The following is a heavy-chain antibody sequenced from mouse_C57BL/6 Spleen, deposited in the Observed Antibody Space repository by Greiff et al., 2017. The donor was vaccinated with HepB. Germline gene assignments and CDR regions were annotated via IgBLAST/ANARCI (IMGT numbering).Heavy chain of an antibody. J-gene: IGHJ1*03. V-gene: IGHV5-12*01. CDR2: ISNGGGST. Sequence: DVKLVESGGGLVQPGGSLKLSCAASGFTFSDYYMYWVRQTPEKRLEWVAYISNGGGSTYYPDTVKGRFTISRDNAKNTLYLQMSRLKSEDTAMYYWSRPSYGPDWYFDVWGTGTTVTVSS. CDR1: GFTFSDYY. D-gene: IGHD1-2*01. CDR3: SRPSYGPDWYFDV.